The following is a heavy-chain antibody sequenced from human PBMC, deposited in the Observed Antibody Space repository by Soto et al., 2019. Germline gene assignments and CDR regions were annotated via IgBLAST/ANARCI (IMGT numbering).Heavy chain of an antibody. CDR1: GFTFSSYS. Sequence: PGGSLRLSCAASGFTFSSYSMNWVRQAPGKGLKWVSSISSSSSYIYYADSVKGRFTISRDNAKNSLYLQMNSLRAEDTAVYYCARDDEAAAASDVWGQGTTVTVSS. J-gene: IGHJ6*02. V-gene: IGHV3-21*01. CDR3: ARDDEAAAASDV. CDR2: ISSSSSYI. D-gene: IGHD2-2*01.